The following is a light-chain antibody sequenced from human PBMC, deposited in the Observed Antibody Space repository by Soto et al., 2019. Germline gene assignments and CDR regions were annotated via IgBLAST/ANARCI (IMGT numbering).Light chain of an antibody. CDR3: VQRSVWPWT. Sequence: EIVLTQSPATLSLSPGERGTLSCRASQSVGRYLAWYQHKPGQPPRLLIYDTSNRAPGTPGRFGGSGSGTDFTLTISSLEPEDFAGYSCVQRSVWPWTVGQGTKVEVK. CDR1: QSVGRY. J-gene: IGKJ1*01. CDR2: DTS. V-gene: IGKV3-11*01.